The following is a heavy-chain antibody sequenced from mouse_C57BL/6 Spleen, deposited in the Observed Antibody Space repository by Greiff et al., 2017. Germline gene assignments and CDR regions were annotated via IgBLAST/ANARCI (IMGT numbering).Heavy chain of an antibody. CDR3: ARGSPYYAMDY. CDR2: IYPGDGDT. CDR1: GYAFSSSW. V-gene: IGHV1-82*01. J-gene: IGHJ4*01. Sequence: VKLMESGPELVKPGASVKISCKASGYAFSSSWMNWVKQRPGKGLEWIGRIYPGDGDTNYNGKFKGKATLTADKSSSTAYMQLSSLTSEDSAVYFCARGSPYYAMDYWGQGTSVTVSS.